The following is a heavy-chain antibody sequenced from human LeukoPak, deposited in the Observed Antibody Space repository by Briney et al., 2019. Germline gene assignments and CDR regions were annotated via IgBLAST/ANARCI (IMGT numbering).Heavy chain of an antibody. CDR1: GYTFTSYY. J-gene: IGHJ4*02. CDR3: ANLYGDLDY. V-gene: IGHV1-46*01. D-gene: IGHD4-17*01. Sequence: ASVKVSCKXSGYTFTSYYMHWVRQAPGQGLEWMGIINPSSGSTSYAQKFQGRVTMTRDTSTSIVYMELSSRRSEDTAVYYCANLYGDLDYWGQRTLVTVSS. CDR2: INPSSGST.